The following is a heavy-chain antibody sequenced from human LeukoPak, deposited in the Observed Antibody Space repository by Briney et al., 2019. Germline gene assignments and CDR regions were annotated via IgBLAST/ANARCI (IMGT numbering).Heavy chain of an antibody. D-gene: IGHD2-2*01. CDR1: GGTFSSYA. Sequence: SVKVSCKASGGTFSSYAISWVRQAPGQGLEWMGRIIPILGIANYAQRFQGRVTITADKSTSTAYMELSSLRSEDTAVYYCARGYCSSTSCYPYYYYMDVWGQGTTVTVSS. V-gene: IGHV1-69*04. J-gene: IGHJ6*03. CDR3: ARGYCSSTSCYPYYYYMDV. CDR2: IIPILGIA.